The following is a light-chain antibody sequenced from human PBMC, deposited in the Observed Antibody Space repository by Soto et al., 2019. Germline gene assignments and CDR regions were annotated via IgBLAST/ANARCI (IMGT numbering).Light chain of an antibody. V-gene: IGKV3-11*01. CDR2: DAS. CDR1: QSISTF. Sequence: EIVLTQSPATLSLSPGDRATLSCRASQSISTFLAWYQQKPGQAPRLLIYDASNRATGIPARFSGSGSGTDFTLTITSLEPEDFAVYYCQQRANWPPLTFGGGTK. J-gene: IGKJ4*01. CDR3: QQRANWPPLT.